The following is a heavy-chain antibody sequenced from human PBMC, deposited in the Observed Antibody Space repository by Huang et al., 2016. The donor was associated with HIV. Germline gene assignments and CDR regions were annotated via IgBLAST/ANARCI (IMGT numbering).Heavy chain of an antibody. CDR1: GGTFSKYA. CDR2: IIPMFGTP. V-gene: IGHV1-69*13. CDR3: AMGQLGSYSDYDVLY. J-gene: IGHJ4*02. Sequence: QVQLVQSGAEVKTPGSSVKVSCKASGGTFSKYAISWVRQAPGQGLERMGGIIPMFGTPNYARKFKGRFTITADDSTSTTYVEVSSLRSEDTALYYCAMGQLGSYSDYDVLYWGQGTLVTVSS. D-gene: IGHD4-17*01.